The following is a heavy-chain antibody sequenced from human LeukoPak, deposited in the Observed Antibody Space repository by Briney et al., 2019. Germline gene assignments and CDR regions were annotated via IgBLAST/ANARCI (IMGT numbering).Heavy chain of an antibody. D-gene: IGHD3-22*01. J-gene: IGHJ4*02. CDR2: IFFSGST. V-gene: IGHV4-59*01. Sequence: PSETLSLTCSVSGGSISSYYWSWIRQPPGKGLEWIGYIFFSGSTKYNPSLQSRVSMSVDTSKRQFSLKLSSVTAADTAVYYCARGRALDTTGYYYYWGQGIRVTVSS. CDR1: GGSISSYY. CDR3: ARGRALDTTGYYYY.